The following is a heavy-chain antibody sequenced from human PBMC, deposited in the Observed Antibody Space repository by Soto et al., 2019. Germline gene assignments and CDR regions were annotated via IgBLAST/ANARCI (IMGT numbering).Heavy chain of an antibody. V-gene: IGHV4-31*03. Sequence: SENLSLTCTVSGGSISSGGYYWSWIRHHPGKGLEWIGYIYYSGSTYYNPSLKSRVTISVDTSKNQFSLKLSSVTAADTAVYYCARGAVVPAAIGVNWFDPWCQGTLVTVSS. CDR1: GGSISSGGYY. J-gene: IGHJ5*02. CDR3: ARGAVVPAAIGVNWFDP. D-gene: IGHD2-2*01. CDR2: IYYSGST.